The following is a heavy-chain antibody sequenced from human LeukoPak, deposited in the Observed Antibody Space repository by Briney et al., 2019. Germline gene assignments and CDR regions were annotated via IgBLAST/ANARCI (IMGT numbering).Heavy chain of an antibody. V-gene: IGHV3-23*01. CDR3: ARGWDGYNLDY. Sequence: GGSLRLSCAASGFTFSSYAMSWVRQAPGKGLEWVSAISGSGGSIYYADSVKGRFTISRDNSKNTLYLQMNSLRAEDTAVYYCARGWDGYNLDYWGQGTLVTVSS. CDR1: GFTFSSYA. J-gene: IGHJ4*02. CDR2: ISGSGGSI. D-gene: IGHD5-24*01.